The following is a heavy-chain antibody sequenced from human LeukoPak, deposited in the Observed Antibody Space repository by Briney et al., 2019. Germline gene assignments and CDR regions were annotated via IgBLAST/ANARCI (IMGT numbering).Heavy chain of an antibody. J-gene: IGHJ4*02. Sequence: GGSLRLSCAASGFTFSSYAMSWVRQAPGKGLEWVSAISGSGGSTYYADSVKGRFTISRDNAKTSLYLQMNSLRAEDTAVYYCARDGVVEGGTAFYFDYWGQGNLVTVSS. CDR2: ISGSGGST. CDR1: GFTFSSYA. V-gene: IGHV3-23*01. CDR3: ARDGVVEGGTAFYFDY. D-gene: IGHD1-14*01.